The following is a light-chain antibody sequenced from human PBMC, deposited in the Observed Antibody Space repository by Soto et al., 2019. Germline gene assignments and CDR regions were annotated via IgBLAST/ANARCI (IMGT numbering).Light chain of an antibody. V-gene: IGKV1-12*01. J-gene: IGKJ3*01. Sequence: DIQMTQSPSSVSASVGDRVTITCRASQGISSWLAWYQQKPGKAPKLLIYAASNLQSGVPSRFNGSGSGTDFTLTISKLQPEDYAIYYCHQANRPFTFGPGTKVHIK. CDR1: QGISSW. CDR2: AAS. CDR3: HQANRPFT.